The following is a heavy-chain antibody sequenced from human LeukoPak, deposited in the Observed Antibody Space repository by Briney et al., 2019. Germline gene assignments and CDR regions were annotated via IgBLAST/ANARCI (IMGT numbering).Heavy chain of an antibody. CDR2: ISSSGSAI. CDR3: VRVKGSYFDY. CDR1: GFPLSSCS. Sequence: GGSLRLSCAASGFPLSSCSINWVRQAPGKGLEWVSYISSSGSAIYYVDSVKGRFTVSRDNAKNSLFLQMNSPRAEDTAVYYCVRVKGSYFDYWGQGALVTVSS. J-gene: IGHJ4*02. D-gene: IGHD2-15*01. V-gene: IGHV3-48*01.